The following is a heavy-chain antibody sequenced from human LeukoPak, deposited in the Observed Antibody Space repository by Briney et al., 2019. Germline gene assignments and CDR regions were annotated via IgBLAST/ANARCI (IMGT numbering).Heavy chain of an antibody. J-gene: IGHJ3*02. CDR1: VYTFTFYY. Sequence: ASVTVSCMTSVYTFTFYYLHWMRQAPGQGLEWMGWINPNSGGTNYAQKFQGRVTMTRDTSISTAYMDLSRLRSDDTAVYYCARERVVRDAFDIWGQGTMVTVSS. D-gene: IGHD2-2*01. V-gene: IGHV1-2*02. CDR3: ARERVVRDAFDI. CDR2: INPNSGGT.